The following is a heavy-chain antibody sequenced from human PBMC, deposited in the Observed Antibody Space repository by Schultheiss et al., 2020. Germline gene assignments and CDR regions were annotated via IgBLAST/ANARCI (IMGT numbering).Heavy chain of an antibody. V-gene: IGHV3-30-3*01. CDR1: GFTFSSYA. J-gene: IGHJ4*02. D-gene: IGHD3-10*01. CDR2: ISYDGSNK. CDR3: ATSGSDTEFVDY. Sequence: GGSLRLSCAASGFTFSSYAMSWVRQAPGKGLEWVAVISYDGSNKYYADSVKGRFTISRDNSKNTLYLQMNSLRAEDTAVYYCATSGSDTEFVDYWGQGTLVTVSS.